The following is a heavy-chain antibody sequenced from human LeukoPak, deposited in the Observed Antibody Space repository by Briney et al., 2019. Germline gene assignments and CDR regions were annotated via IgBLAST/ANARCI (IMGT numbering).Heavy chain of an antibody. CDR1: GFTFSGYI. CDR2: IGTSGNPI. Sequence: GGSLRLSCAASGFTFSGYIMNWVRQAPGKGLDWVSLIGTSGNPIYYADSVKGRFTVSRDNAKNSLYLQMNSLRAEDTAVYYCARDQWLDYWGQGTLVTVSS. D-gene: IGHD6-19*01. V-gene: IGHV3-48*01. CDR3: ARDQWLDY. J-gene: IGHJ4*02.